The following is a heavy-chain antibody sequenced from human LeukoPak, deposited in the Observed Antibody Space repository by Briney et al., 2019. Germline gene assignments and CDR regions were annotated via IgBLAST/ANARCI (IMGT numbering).Heavy chain of an antibody. CDR1: GDSVSSHSAT. V-gene: IGHV6-1*01. J-gene: IGHJ4*02. Sequence: SQTLSLTCAISGDSVSSHSATWHWIRQSPSRGLEWLGRTYYRSKWYNDYAVSVKSRITINPDTSKNQFSLQLNSVTPEDTAVYYCAKGYYVFDSWGQGTLVIVSS. CDR2: TYYRSKWYN. CDR3: AKGYYVFDS. D-gene: IGHD3-22*01.